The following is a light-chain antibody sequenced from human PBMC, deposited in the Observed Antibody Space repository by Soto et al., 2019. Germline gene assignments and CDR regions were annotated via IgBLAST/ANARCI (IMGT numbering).Light chain of an antibody. V-gene: IGKV3-15*01. CDR2: GAS. CDR3: QQYNNWPRT. J-gene: IGKJ1*01. CDR1: QSVSSN. Sequence: VMTQSPATLSVSAGDRATLSCRASQSVSSNLAWYQQKPGQAPRLLIYGASTRATGIPDRLSGSGSGTEFTLTISRLQSEDFAVYYCQQYNNWPRTCGQGTKVDIK.